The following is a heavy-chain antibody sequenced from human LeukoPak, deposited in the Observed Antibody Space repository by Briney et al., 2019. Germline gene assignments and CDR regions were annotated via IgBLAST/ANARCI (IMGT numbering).Heavy chain of an antibody. V-gene: IGHV4-39*07. CDR1: GGSISSSSYY. CDR3: ARARVYEGIVLRGRFEY. J-gene: IGHJ4*02. CDR2: VYYGGST. Sequence: SETLSLTCTVSGGSISSSSYYWGWIRQPPGKGLEWIGSVYYGGSTYYNPSLKSRVTTSVDTSKNQFSLKLSSVTAADTAVYYCARARVYEGIVLRGRFEYWGQGTLVTVSS. D-gene: IGHD2-8*01.